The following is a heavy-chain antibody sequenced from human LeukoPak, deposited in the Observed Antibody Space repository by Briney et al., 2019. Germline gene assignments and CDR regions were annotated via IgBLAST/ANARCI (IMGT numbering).Heavy chain of an antibody. J-gene: IGHJ4*02. CDR2: ISSDGSVT. CDR1: GFTFSTYW. CDR3: ARDADGPGSLIDY. D-gene: IGHD2-8*01. Sequence: GGSLRLSCAASGFTFSTYWMQWVRQAPGGGLVWVSRISSDGSVTTYADSVKGRFTISRDNGKNTLHLQMNSLRAEDTAVYYCARDADGPGSLIDYWGQGTLVTVSS. V-gene: IGHV3-74*01.